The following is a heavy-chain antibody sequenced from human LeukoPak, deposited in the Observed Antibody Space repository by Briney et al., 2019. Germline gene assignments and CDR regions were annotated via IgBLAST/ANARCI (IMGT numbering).Heavy chain of an antibody. CDR1: GFTFSSYA. J-gene: IGHJ6*02. CDR2: ISGSGGST. CDR3: ALPANYYYGMDV. Sequence: GGSLGLSCAASGFTFSSYAMSWVRQAPGKGLEWVSAISGSGGSTYYADSVKGRFTISRDNSKNTLYLQMNSLRAEDTAVYYCALPANYYYGMDVWGQGTTVTVSS. D-gene: IGHD2-2*01. V-gene: IGHV3-23*01.